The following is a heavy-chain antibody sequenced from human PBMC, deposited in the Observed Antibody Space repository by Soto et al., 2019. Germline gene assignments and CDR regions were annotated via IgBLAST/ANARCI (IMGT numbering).Heavy chain of an antibody. V-gene: IGHV1-46*01. J-gene: IGHJ4*02. D-gene: IGHD3-9*01. CDR2: INPSSGSA. CDR3: ANDILRMYQFDH. CDR1: GYTFTSHY. Sequence: QVQLVQSGAEVKKPGASVKVSCKASGYTFTSHYIHWVRQAPGHGLEWMGIINPSSGSATFAQTFQGRLTITSDTSTSTVNMQLSGLRSDDTAVYYCANDILRMYQFDHWGQGTLVAVSS.